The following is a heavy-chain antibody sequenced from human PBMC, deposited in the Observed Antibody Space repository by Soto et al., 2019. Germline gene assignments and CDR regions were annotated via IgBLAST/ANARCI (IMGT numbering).Heavy chain of an antibody. CDR2: IYSGGST. J-gene: IGHJ6*02. V-gene: IGHV3-66*01. Sequence: EVQLVESGGGLVQPGGSLRLSCAASGFTVSSNYMSWVRQAPGKGLEWVSVIYSGGSTYYADSVKGRFTISRDNSKNTLYLQMNSLRAEDTAVYYCARGSDYYSYGMDVWGQGTTVSVSS. CDR3: ARGSDYYSYGMDV. CDR1: GFTVSSNY.